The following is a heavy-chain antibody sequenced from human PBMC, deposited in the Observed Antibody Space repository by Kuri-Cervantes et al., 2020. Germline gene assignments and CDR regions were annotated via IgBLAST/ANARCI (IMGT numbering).Heavy chain of an antibody. CDR2: IIPIFGTA. D-gene: IGHD3-10*01. CDR3: ARAVYGSGNHWFDP. J-gene: IGHJ5*02. Sequence: SVKVSCKASGGTFSSYAISWVRQAPGQGLEWMGGIIPIFGTANYAQKFQGRVTITADESTSAAYTELSSLRSEDTAVYYCARAVYGSGNHWFDPWGQGTLVTVSS. V-gene: IGHV1-69*13. CDR1: GGTFSSYA.